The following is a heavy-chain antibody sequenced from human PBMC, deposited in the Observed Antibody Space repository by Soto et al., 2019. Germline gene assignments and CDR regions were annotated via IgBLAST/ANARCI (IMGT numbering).Heavy chain of an antibody. D-gene: IGHD5-18*01. V-gene: IGHV3-30*18. J-gene: IGHJ4*02. CDR1: GFTFSSYG. CDR2: ISYDGSNK. CDR3: AKDQDTAMVPEFDY. Sequence: LRLSCAASGFTFSSYGMHWVRQAPGKGLEWVAVISYDGSNKYYADSVKGRFTISRDNSKNTLYLQMNSLRAEDTAVYYCAKDQDTAMVPEFDYWGQGTLVTVSS.